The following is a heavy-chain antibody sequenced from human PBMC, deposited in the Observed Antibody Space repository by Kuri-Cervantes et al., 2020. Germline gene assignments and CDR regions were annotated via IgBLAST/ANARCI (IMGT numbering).Heavy chain of an antibody. CDR3: AKDPETGFSSGWYSYYFDY. J-gene: IGHJ4*02. Sequence: GESLKISCAASGFTFSSYWMHWVRQAPGKGLVWVSRINSDGSSTSYADSVKGRFTISRDNAKNTLYLQMNSLRAEDTAVYYCAKDPETGFSSGWYSYYFDYWGQGTLVTVSS. D-gene: IGHD6-19*01. CDR2: INSDGSST. CDR1: GFTFSSYW. V-gene: IGHV3-74*01.